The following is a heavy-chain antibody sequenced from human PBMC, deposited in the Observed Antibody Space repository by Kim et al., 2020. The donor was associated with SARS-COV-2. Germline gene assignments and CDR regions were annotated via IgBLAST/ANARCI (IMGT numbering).Heavy chain of an antibody. Sequence: VKGRFTISRDNAKNSLYLQMNGLRAEDTAVYYCARAGSGWLSYYYGMDVWGQGTTVTVSS. J-gene: IGHJ6*02. D-gene: IGHD6-19*01. CDR3: ARAGSGWLSYYYGMDV. V-gene: IGHV3-11*05.